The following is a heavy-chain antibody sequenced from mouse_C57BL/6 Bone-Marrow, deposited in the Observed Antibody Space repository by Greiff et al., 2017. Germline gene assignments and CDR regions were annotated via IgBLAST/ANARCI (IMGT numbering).Heavy chain of an antibody. CDR2: ISSGGSYT. CDR3: ARRAYYDYDFDY. D-gene: IGHD2-4*01. J-gene: IGHJ2*01. Sequence: DVHLVESGGDLVKPGGSLKLSCAASGFTFSSYGMSWVRQTPDKRLEWVATISSGGSYTYYPDSVKGRFTISRDNAKNTLYLQMSSLKSEDTAMYYCARRAYYDYDFDYWGQGTTLTVSS. CDR1: GFTFSSYG. V-gene: IGHV5-6*01.